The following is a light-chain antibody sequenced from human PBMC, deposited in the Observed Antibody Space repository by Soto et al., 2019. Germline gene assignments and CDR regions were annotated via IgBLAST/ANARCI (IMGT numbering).Light chain of an antibody. V-gene: IGLV4-60*02. Sequence: QSVLTQSSSASASLGSSVKLTCTLSSGHSGYFIAWHQHLPGKAPRYLMKIEDSGSYNKGSGVPDRFSGSSSGADRYLTISSLQFEDEADYYCETWDSNTWVFGGGTKLTVL. J-gene: IGLJ3*02. CDR2: IEDSGSY. CDR3: ETWDSNTWV. CDR1: SGHSGYF.